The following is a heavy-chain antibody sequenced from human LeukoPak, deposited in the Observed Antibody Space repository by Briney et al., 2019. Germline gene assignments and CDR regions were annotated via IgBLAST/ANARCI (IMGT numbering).Heavy chain of an antibody. V-gene: IGHV4-31*03. CDR1: GGSISSGGYY. CDR2: IYYSGST. Sequence: ASETLSLTCTVSGGSISSGGYYWSWIRQHPGKGLEWIGYIYYSGSTYYNPSLKSRVTISVDTSKNQFSLKLSSVTAADTAVYYCARGTATSSSSWPNDYWGQGTLVTVSS. J-gene: IGHJ4*02. CDR3: ARGTATSSSSWPNDY. D-gene: IGHD6-13*01.